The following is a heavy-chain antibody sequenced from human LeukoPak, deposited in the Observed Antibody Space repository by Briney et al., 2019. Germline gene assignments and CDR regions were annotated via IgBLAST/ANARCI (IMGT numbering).Heavy chain of an antibody. D-gene: IGHD4-17*01. CDR2: IYTSGST. V-gene: IGHV4-4*07. CDR3: ARGGTVTNFGY. Sequence: SETLSLTCTVSGGSISSYYWSWIRQPAGKGLEWIGRIYTSGSTNYNPSLKSRVTMSVDTSKNQFSLKLSSVAATDTAVYYCARGGTVTNFGYWGQGTLVTVSS. J-gene: IGHJ4*02. CDR1: GGSISSYY.